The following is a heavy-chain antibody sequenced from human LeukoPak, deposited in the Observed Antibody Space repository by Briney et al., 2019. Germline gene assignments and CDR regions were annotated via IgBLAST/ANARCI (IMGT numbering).Heavy chain of an antibody. J-gene: IGHJ4*02. V-gene: IGHV4-59*08. CDR1: GGSINSYY. D-gene: IGHD6-19*01. CDR3: ARAPTQYSSGWSY. CDR2: ISYSGNT. Sequence: KPSETLSLTCSVSGGSINSYYWNWIRQPPGKGLEWIASISYSGNTHYNPSLESRVTISVDTSKNQFSLRLSSVTAADTAVYYCARAPTQYSSGWSYWGQGTLVTVSS.